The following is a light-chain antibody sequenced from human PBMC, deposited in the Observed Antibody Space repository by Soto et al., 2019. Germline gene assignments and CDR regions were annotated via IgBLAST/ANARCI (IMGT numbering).Light chain of an antibody. J-gene: IGLJ2*01. CDR1: SGHSTYI. CDR2: LEGSGSY. V-gene: IGLV4-60*02. Sequence: QPVLTQSSSASASLGSSVKLTCTLSSGHSTYIIAWHQQQPGKAPRYLMKLEGSGSYNKGSGIPDRFSGSSSGADRYLTISNLQFEDEADYYCETWDTNVVVFGGGTKLTGL. CDR3: ETWDTNVVV.